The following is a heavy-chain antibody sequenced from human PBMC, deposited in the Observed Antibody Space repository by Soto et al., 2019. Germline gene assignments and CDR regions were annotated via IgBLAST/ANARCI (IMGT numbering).Heavy chain of an antibody. J-gene: IGHJ4*02. Sequence: QVQLVQSGTVVQRRGSSVKVSCQASGGTFSSHGMAWVRQAPGQGLEWMGGIIPTFGTPTYAPKFQGRVMITADKSTNTAYMELSSLRSADTGVYYCASERSAQYFDFWGQGTLITVSS. CDR1: GGTFSSHG. CDR3: ASERSAQYFDF. D-gene: IGHD1-26*01. V-gene: IGHV1-69*06. CDR2: IIPTFGTP.